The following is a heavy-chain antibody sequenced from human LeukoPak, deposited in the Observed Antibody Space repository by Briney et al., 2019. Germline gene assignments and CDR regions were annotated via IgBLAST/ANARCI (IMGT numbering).Heavy chain of an antibody. CDR2: INPNSGGS. CDR1: GYTFPANY. CDR3: ARDDAYCSGGSCYSLDHYGMDV. J-gene: IGHJ6*02. D-gene: IGHD2-15*01. Sequence: ASVKVSCKASGYTFPANYMHWVRQAPGQGLEWMGWINPNSGGSNCAQKFQGRVTMTRETSISTAYMELSRLRSDDTAVYYCARDDAYCSGGSCYSLDHYGMDVWGQGTTVTVSS. V-gene: IGHV1-2*02.